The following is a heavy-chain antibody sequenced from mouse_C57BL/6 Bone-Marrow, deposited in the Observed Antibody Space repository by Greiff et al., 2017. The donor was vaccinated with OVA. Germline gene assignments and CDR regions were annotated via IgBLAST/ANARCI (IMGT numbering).Heavy chain of an antibody. CDR2: IDPSDSYT. Sequence: QVQLQQSGAELVMPGASVKLSCKASGYTFTSYWMHWVKQRPGQGLEWIGEIDPSDSYTNYNQKFKGKSTLTVDKSSSTAYMQLSSLTSEDSAVYYCARSDDYDGGYAMDYWGQGTSVTVSS. CDR1: GYTFTSYW. V-gene: IGHV1-69*01. CDR3: ARSDDYDGGYAMDY. J-gene: IGHJ4*01. D-gene: IGHD2-4*01.